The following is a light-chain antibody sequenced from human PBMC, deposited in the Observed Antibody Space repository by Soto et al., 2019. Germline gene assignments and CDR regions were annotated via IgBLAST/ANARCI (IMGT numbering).Light chain of an antibody. J-gene: IGLJ2*01. CDR3: SSYTSSSTLVV. V-gene: IGLV2-14*01. Sequence: QSALTQPASVSGAPGQSITISCTGTSSDVGGYNYVAWYQQHPGKAPKLMIYVVSNRPSGVSNRFSGSKSGNTASLTSSGLQAEDEADYYCSSYTSSSTLVVFGGGTKLTVL. CDR2: VVS. CDR1: SSDVGGYNY.